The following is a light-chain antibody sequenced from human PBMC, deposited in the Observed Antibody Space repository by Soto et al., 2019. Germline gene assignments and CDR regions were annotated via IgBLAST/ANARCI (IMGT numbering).Light chain of an antibody. CDR1: QGISTY. CDR2: SAS. J-gene: IGKJ4*01. Sequence: DIQLTQSPSFLSASAGDRVTITCRASQGISTYLAWYQQKPGKAPKLLIYSASTLQSGVPSRFSGSGSRTEFTLTINSLQPEDFATYYCQQLNGYQLTFGGGTKVEIK. V-gene: IGKV1-9*01. CDR3: QQLNGYQLT.